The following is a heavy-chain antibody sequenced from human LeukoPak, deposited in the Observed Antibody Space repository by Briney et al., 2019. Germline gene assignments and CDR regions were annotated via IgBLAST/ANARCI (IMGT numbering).Heavy chain of an antibody. J-gene: IGHJ4*02. CDR3: ARDGPLHSSSWYSFDY. V-gene: IGHV3-53*01. D-gene: IGHD6-13*01. CDR1: GFTVSSNY. Sequence: HPGGSLRLSCAASGFTVSSNYMSWVRQAPGKGLEWVSVIYSGGSTYYADSVKGRFTISRDNSKNTLYLQMNSLRAEDTAVYYCARDGPLHSSSWYSFDYWGQGTLVTVSS. CDR2: IYSGGST.